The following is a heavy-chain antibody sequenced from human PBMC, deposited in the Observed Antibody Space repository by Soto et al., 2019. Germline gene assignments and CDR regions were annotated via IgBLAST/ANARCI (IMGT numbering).Heavy chain of an antibody. J-gene: IGHJ4*02. CDR1: GYSFTSYG. CDR2: ISAYNGNT. D-gene: IGHD4-17*01. CDR3: ARDYPTVTTNDY. Sequence: GASVKVSFKASGYSFTSYGISWVRQAPGQGLEWMGWISAYNGNTNYAQKLQDRVTMTTDTSTSTAYMELRSLRSDDTAVYYCARDYPTVTTNDYWGQGTLVTVSS. V-gene: IGHV1-18*01.